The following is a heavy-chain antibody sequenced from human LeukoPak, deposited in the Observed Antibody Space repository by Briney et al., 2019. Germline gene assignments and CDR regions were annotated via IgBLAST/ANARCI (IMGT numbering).Heavy chain of an antibody. Sequence: GRSLRLSCAASGFTFSGHGMHWVRQATGKGLEWVSAIGTAGDTYYPGSVKGRFTISRENAKNSLYLQMNSLRAGDTAVYYCARGDTGYDAFDIWGQGTMVTVSS. V-gene: IGHV3-13*04. CDR3: ARGDTGYDAFDI. D-gene: IGHD5-18*01. J-gene: IGHJ3*02. CDR1: GFTFSGHG. CDR2: IGTAGDT.